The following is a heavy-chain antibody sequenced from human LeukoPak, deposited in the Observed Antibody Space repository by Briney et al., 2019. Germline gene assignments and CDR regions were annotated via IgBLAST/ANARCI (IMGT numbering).Heavy chain of an antibody. V-gene: IGHV1-3*01. D-gene: IGHD2-15*01. CDR2: INAGNGNT. J-gene: IGHJ5*02. CDR3: ARACSGGSCYRA. Sequence: GASVKVSCKASGYTFTSYAMHWVRQAPGQRLEWMGWINAGNGNTKYSQKFQGRVTTTRDTSASTAYMELSSLRSEDTAVYYCARACSGGSCYRAWGQGTLVTVSS. CDR1: GYTFTSYA.